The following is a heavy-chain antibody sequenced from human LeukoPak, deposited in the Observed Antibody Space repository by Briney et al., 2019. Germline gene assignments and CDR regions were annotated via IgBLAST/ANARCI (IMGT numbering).Heavy chain of an antibody. V-gene: IGHV1-2*02. CDR3: ARPVGSGSYFDYFDY. D-gene: IGHD1-26*01. CDR2: INPNSGGT. J-gene: IGHJ4*02. CDR1: GYTFTGYY. Sequence: GASVKVSCKASGYTFTGYYMHWVRQAPGQGLEWMGWINPNSGGTNYAQKFQGRVTMTRDTSISTAYMELSRLRSDDTAVYYCARPVGSGSYFDYFDYWGQGTLVTVSS.